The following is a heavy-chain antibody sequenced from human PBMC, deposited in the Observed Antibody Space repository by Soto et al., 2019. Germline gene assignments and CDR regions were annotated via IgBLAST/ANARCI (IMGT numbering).Heavy chain of an antibody. D-gene: IGHD3-9*01. Sequence: GGSLRLSCAASGFTFSSYSMNWVRQAPGKGLEWVSYISSSSSTIYYADSVKGRFTISRDNAKNSLYLQMNSLRDEDTAVYYCARDNILTGSYYYGMDVWGQGTTVTVSS. J-gene: IGHJ6*02. V-gene: IGHV3-48*02. CDR2: ISSSSSTI. CDR3: ARDNILTGSYYYGMDV. CDR1: GFTFSSYS.